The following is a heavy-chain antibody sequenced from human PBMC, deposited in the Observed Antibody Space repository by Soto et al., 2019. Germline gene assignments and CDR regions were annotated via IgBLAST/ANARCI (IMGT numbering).Heavy chain of an antibody. V-gene: IGHV3-64D*08. Sequence: XXSLRLSCSASGFTFSSFAMYWVPQAPGKGLDYVADISNNGATTYYADSVKDRFIISRDNSKSTLYLQMTSLREQDTGVFYCVKDKGATIKKVTMDVWGQGATVTAP. CDR3: VKDKGATIKKVTMDV. D-gene: IGHD2-21*02. CDR2: ISNNGATT. J-gene: IGHJ6*02. CDR1: GFTFSSFA.